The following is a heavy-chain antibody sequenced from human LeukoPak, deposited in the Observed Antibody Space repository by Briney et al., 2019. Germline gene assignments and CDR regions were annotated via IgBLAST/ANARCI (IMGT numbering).Heavy chain of an antibody. CDR2: ISSSGSTI. J-gene: IGHJ6*03. Sequence: GGSLRLSCAASGFTFSSYEMNWVRQAPGKGLEWVSYISSSGSTIYYADSVKGRFTISRDNAKNSLYLQMNSLRAEDTAVYYCARESSAAAAGTGYYYYMDVWGKGTTVTVSS. CDR1: GFTFSSYE. CDR3: ARESSAAAAGTGYYYYMDV. V-gene: IGHV3-48*03. D-gene: IGHD6-13*01.